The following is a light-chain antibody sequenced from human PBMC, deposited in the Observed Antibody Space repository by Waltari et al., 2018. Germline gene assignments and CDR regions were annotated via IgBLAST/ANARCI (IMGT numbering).Light chain of an antibody. CDR2: KAS. CDR1: QSVTNW. J-gene: IGKJ1*01. V-gene: IGKV1-5*03. CDR3: QQYSGYSRT. Sequence: DIQMTQSPSTLSASVGDRVTITCRASQSVTNWLAWYQQRTGEAPKVLIYKASNLESGVPSRFSGSGYGTDFTLTISSLQPDDFATYYCQQYSGYSRTFGQGTKVEIK.